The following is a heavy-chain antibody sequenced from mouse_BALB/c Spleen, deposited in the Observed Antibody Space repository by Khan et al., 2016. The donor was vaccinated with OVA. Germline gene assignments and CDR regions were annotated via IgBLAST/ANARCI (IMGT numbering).Heavy chain of an antibody. CDR1: GYSITSYYA. Sequence: EVQLQESGPGLVKPSHSLSLTCTVTGYSITSYYARNWIRKFPGNKLEWRCYIPSSGNTNYNPAFKSRTTITRDTSNNQFFLQLNSVTTEDTATYFCARDCSRYDYGIDYWGQGTSVTVSA. CDR3: ARDCSRYDYGIDY. V-gene: IGHV3-2*02. CDR2: IPSSGNT. J-gene: IGHJ4*01. D-gene: IGHD1-3*01.